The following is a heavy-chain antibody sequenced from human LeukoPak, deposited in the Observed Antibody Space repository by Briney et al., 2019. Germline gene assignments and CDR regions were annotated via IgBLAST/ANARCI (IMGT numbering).Heavy chain of an antibody. Sequence: GGSLRLSCAASGFTFSTYSMHWVRQAPGKGLEWVSSISSTSNYIYYADSVKGRFTISRDNAKNSLYLQMNSLRPEDTAVYYCARDGPHREVLPGALDIWGQGTMVTVSS. CDR1: GFTFSTYS. V-gene: IGHV3-21*01. CDR2: ISSTSNYI. CDR3: ARDGPHREVLPGALDI. D-gene: IGHD1-26*01. J-gene: IGHJ3*02.